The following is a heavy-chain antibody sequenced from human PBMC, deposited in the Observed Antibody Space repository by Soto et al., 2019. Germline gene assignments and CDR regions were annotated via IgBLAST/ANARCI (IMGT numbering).Heavy chain of an antibody. D-gene: IGHD3-22*01. CDR1: GYTFTGYY. CDR2: INPNSGGT. Sequence: ASVKVSCKASGYTFTGYYMHWVRQAPGQGLEWMGWINPNSGGTNYAQKFQGRVTMTRDTSISTAYMELSRLRSDDTAVYYCARVVYYYDSSGNWFDPWGQGTLVTVLL. V-gene: IGHV1-2*02. J-gene: IGHJ5*02. CDR3: ARVVYYYDSSGNWFDP.